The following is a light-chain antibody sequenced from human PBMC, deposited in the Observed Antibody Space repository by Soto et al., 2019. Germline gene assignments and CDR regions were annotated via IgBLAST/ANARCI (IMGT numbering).Light chain of an antibody. CDR2: DAS. V-gene: IGKV3-11*01. J-gene: IGKJ4*01. CDR1: QSVSSY. CDR3: QQRSNWPT. Sequence: EIVLTQSPATLSLSPGERATLSCRASQSVSSYLAWYQQKPGQAPRLLIYDASNRATGIPARFSGSGSGTDFPLTISSLEPEAFAVYYCQQRSNWPTFGGGNKVDIK.